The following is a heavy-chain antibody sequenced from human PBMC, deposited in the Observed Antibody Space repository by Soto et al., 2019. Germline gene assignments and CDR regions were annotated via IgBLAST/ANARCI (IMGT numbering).Heavy chain of an antibody. Sequence: QLQLQESGPGLVKPSETLSLTCTVSGGSINSSSYFWGWIRQPPGKGLEWIGSIYYSGGTYYNPSLKSRVTISLDTSKTRFCLTLTAVSATDTAVYYCASVSGDSPCFEYFKNWGLGTLVIVSS. CDR1: GGSINSSSYF. J-gene: IGHJ1*01. D-gene: IGHD5-12*01. CDR3: ASVSGDSPCFEYFKN. V-gene: IGHV4-39*01. CDR2: IYYSGGT.